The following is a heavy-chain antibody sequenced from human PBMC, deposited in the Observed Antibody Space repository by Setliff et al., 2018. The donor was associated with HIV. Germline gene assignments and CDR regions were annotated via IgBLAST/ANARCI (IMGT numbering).Heavy chain of an antibody. Sequence: SETLSLTCAVYGGSFSNHYWTWIRQTPGKGLEWIREINPSESTHYNPSLKSRVTIAVDTSKNQFSLILTSVTAADTAVYYCARCGDWTLDDWGRGSLVTVSS. CDR2: INPSEST. J-gene: IGHJ4*02. CDR1: GGSFSNHY. CDR3: ARCGDWTLDD. V-gene: IGHV4-34*01. D-gene: IGHD2-21*02.